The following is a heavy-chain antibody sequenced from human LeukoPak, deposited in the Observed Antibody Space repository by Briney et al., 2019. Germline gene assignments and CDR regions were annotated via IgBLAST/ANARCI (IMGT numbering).Heavy chain of an antibody. Sequence: GGSLRLSCAASGFTFSSYSMNWVRQAPGKGLEWVSSINSNSSYIYYTDSLKGRFTISRDNAKNSLYLQMNSLRAEDTAVYYCARTGDYDFWSAYHFYYYYYMDVWGKGTTVTVSS. CDR2: INSNSSYI. D-gene: IGHD3-3*01. CDR3: ARTGDYDFWSAYHFYYYYYMDV. V-gene: IGHV3-21*01. CDR1: GFTFSSYS. J-gene: IGHJ6*03.